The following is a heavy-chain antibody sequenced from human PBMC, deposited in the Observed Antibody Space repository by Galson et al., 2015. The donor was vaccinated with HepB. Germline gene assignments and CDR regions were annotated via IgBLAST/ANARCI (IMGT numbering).Heavy chain of an antibody. CDR3: AKGGGSSSSGFYWYFDL. CDR2: ISYDGSNK. CDR1: GFTFSSYG. D-gene: IGHD6-6*01. J-gene: IGHJ2*01. Sequence: SLRLSCAASGFTFSSYGMHWVRQAPGKGLEWVAVISYDGSNKYYADSVKGRFTISRDNSKNTLYLQMNSLRAEDTAVYYCAKGGGSSSSGFYWYFDLWGRGTLVTVSS. V-gene: IGHV3-30*18.